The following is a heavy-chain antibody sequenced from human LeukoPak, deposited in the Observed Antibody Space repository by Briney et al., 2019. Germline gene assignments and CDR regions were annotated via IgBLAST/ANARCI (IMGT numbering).Heavy chain of an antibody. CDR3: ATTSGPVLYGGYAVTHNWFDP. CDR1: GGTFSSYA. Sequence: GASVKVSCKASGGTFSSYAISWVRQAPGQGLEWMGGIIPIFGTANYAQKFQGRVTITADESTSTAYMELSSLRSEDTAVYYCATTSGPVLYGGYAVTHNWFDPWGQGTLVTVSS. CDR2: IIPIFGTA. J-gene: IGHJ5*02. D-gene: IGHD5-12*01. V-gene: IGHV1-69*13.